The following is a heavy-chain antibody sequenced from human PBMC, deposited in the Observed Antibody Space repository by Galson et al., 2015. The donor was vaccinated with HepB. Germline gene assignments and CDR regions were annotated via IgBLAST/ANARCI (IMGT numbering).Heavy chain of an antibody. V-gene: IGHV3-48*04. Sequence: SLRLSCAASGFTFSSYSMNWVRQAPGKRLVWVLFISSSRTTIYYADSVKGRFTISRDYAKNSLYLQMNSLRAEDTAVYYCARDLTGSSRTWRRYWFFDLWGRGTLVTVSS. D-gene: IGHD6-13*01. CDR3: ARDLTGSSRTWRRYWFFDL. CDR2: ISSSRTTI. J-gene: IGHJ2*01. CDR1: GFTFSSYS.